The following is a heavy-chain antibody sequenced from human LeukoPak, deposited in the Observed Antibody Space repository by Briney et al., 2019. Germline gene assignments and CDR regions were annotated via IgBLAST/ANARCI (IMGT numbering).Heavy chain of an antibody. J-gene: IGHJ4*02. CDR2: ISAYNGNT. V-gene: IGHV1-18*01. Sequence: GASVKVSCKASGYTFTSYGISWVRQAPGQGLEWMGWISAYNGNTNYAQKLQGRVTMTTDTSTSTAYMELRSLRSDDTAVYYCARDAPMVRGVIMSEVDYWGQGTLVTVSS. CDR3: ARDAPMVRGVIMSEVDY. CDR1: GYTFTSYG. D-gene: IGHD3-10*01.